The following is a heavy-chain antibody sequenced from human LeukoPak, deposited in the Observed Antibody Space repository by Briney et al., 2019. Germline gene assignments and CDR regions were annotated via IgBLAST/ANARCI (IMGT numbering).Heavy chain of an antibody. V-gene: IGHV3-7*01. J-gene: IGHJ4*02. CDR2: IKQDGSEK. D-gene: IGHD5-24*01. CDR1: GFTFSSYA. CDR3: ARGRGWLQPFDY. Sequence: PGGSLRLSCAASGFTFSSYAMSWVRQAPGKGLEWVANIKQDGSEKYYVDSVKGRFTISRDNAKNSLYLQMNSLRAEDTAVYYCARGRGWLQPFDYWGQGILVTVSS.